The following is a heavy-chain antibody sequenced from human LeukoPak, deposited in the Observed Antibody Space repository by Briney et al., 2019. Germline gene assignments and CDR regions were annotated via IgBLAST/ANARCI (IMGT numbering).Heavy chain of an antibody. CDR3: ARLAARRGYYYSGMDV. V-gene: IGHV4-59*01. CDR1: GGSLSGSY. J-gene: IGHJ6*02. D-gene: IGHD3-10*01. Sequence: SETLSLTCTVSGGSLSGSYWSWIRQSPGKQFEWIGYVYSSGSSGITTYNPSLQSRIIISQDTSKNDFSLKLTSVTAADAAVYYCARLAARRGYYYSGMDVWGQGTTVTVSS. CDR2: VYSSGSSGIT.